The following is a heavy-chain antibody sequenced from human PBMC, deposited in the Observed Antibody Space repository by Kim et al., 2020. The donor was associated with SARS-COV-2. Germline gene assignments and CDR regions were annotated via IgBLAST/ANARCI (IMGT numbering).Heavy chain of an antibody. D-gene: IGHD6-19*01. J-gene: IGHJ4*02. CDR3: AREGGTTSGWYPDDY. CDR2: INPNSGST. Sequence: ASVKVSCKASGYTFTGYYMHWVRQAPGQGLEWMGRINPNSGSTNYAQKFQGRVTMTRDTSISTAYMELSRLRSDDTAVYYCAREGGTTSGWYPDDYWGQGTLVTVSS. V-gene: IGHV1-2*06. CDR1: GYTFTGYY.